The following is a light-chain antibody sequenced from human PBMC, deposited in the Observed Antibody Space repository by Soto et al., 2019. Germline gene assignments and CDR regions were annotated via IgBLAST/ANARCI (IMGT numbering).Light chain of an antibody. CDR3: AAWDDSLSGVV. Sequence: QSVLTQPPSASGTPGQRVTISCSGSSSNIARNSVNWYQQLPGTAPKLLIYDNNQRPSGVPDRFSGSKSGTSASLANSGRQSEDEADYYYAAWDDSLSGVVFGGGTKLTVL. J-gene: IGLJ2*01. CDR1: SSNIARNS. V-gene: IGLV1-44*01. CDR2: DNN.